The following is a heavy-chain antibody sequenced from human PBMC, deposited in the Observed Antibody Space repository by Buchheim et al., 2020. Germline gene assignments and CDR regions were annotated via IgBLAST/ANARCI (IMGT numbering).Heavy chain of an antibody. Sequence: QVQLVQSGAEVKKPGASVKVSCKASGYTFTGYYMHWVRQAPGQGLEWMGWINPNSGGTNYAQKFQGRVTMTRDTSISTAYLELSRLRSDNTAVYYCARVVRGYYDSSGYPPGYYYGMDVWGQGTT. CDR2: INPNSGGT. D-gene: IGHD3-22*01. J-gene: IGHJ6*02. CDR1: GYTFTGYY. CDR3: ARVVRGYYDSSGYPPGYYYGMDV. V-gene: IGHV1-2*02.